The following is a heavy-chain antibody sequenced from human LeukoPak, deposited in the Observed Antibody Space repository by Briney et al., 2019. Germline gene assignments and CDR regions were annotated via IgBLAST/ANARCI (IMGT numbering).Heavy chain of an antibody. V-gene: IGHV5-51*01. CDR3: ARHAVLYRTAYYYYMDV. CDR1: GYSFTSYW. Sequence: GEPLKISCKSSGYSFTSYWIAWVRQMPGKGLEWMGILYPGDSDTIYRPFFPGQVTISADRSITTAYLQWSSLKATDTGMYYCARHAVLYRTAYYYYMDVWGKGTTVTVSS. J-gene: IGHJ6*03. CDR2: LYPGDSDT. D-gene: IGHD3-16*01.